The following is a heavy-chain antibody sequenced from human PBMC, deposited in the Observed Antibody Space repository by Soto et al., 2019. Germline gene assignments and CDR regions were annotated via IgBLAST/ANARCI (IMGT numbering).Heavy chain of an antibody. Sequence: QVQLVESGGGVVQPGRSLRLSCAASGFTFSNYGMHWVRQAPGKGLEWVAVISYHGSDKYYADSVKGRFTISRDNSKNTLYLQMVSPRAEDTAVYYCAKDHLTTTVTTVGYWGEGTLVTVSS. CDR3: AKDHLTTTVTTVGY. V-gene: IGHV3-30*18. J-gene: IGHJ4*02. D-gene: IGHD4-17*01. CDR1: GFTFSNYG. CDR2: ISYHGSDK.